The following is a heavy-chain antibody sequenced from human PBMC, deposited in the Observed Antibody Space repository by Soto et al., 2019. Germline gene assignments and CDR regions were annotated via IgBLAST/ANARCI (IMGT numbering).Heavy chain of an antibody. D-gene: IGHD3-10*01. CDR1: GFTVSSSH. V-gene: IGHV3-53*01. CDR3: ARLGPYGSETYSFRYNWFDP. CDR2: IYRGGNS. J-gene: IGHJ5*02. Sequence: GGSLRLSCTTSGFTVSSSHMSWVRQAPGKGLDWVSVIYRGGNSYYAVSVQGRFTISRDNSKNTVYLQMNSLRGEDTAIYYCARLGPYGSETYSFRYNWFDPWGQGTLVTVSS.